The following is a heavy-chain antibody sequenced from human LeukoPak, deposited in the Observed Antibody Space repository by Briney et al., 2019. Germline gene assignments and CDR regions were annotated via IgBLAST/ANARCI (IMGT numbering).Heavy chain of an antibody. CDR2: IIGDGSST. V-gene: IGHV3-74*01. D-gene: IGHD2-15*01. J-gene: IGHJ4*02. Sequence: GESLRLSCAASGFIFNGHWMHWVRQAPGKGLMWVSHIIGDGSSTNYADSVKGRFTISRDNAKNTLYLQMNSLRAEDTAVYYCTRGVGFCSGGRCFPSGPADYWGQGTLVTVSS. CDR3: TRGVGFCSGGRCFPSGPADY. CDR1: GFIFNGHW.